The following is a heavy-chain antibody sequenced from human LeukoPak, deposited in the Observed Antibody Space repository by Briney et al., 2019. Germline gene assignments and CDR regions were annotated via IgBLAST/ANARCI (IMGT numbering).Heavy chain of an antibody. Sequence: ASVKVSCKTSGYTFSNFGISWVRQAPGQGLEWMGWISGFNGDINYAQQFQGRVAMTTDTSTTTAYMELRSLRSDDTAVFYCAREGGTYAFDYWGQGTLVTVSS. D-gene: IGHD1-26*01. J-gene: IGHJ4*02. CDR2: ISGFNGDI. V-gene: IGHV1-18*01. CDR3: AREGGTYAFDY. CDR1: GYTFSNFG.